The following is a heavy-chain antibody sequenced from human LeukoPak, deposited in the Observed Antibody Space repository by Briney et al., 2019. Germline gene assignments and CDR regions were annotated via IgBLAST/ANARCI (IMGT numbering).Heavy chain of an antibody. V-gene: IGHV2-70*11. CDR3: ARIRSGSYSMDY. CDR2: IDWDDDK. D-gene: IGHD1-26*01. Sequence: ESGPALVKPTQTLTLTCLFSGFSLSTSSMCVGWIRQPPGKALEWLARIDWDDDKYYSSSLKTRLTISKDTSKNHVVLTMTNMDPVDTATYYCARIRSGSYSMDYWGQGTLVIVSS. CDR1: GFSLSTSSMC. J-gene: IGHJ4*02.